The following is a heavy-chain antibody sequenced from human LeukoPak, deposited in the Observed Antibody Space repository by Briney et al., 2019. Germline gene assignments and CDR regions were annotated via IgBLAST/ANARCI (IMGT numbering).Heavy chain of an antibody. CDR1: GFTFSSYS. D-gene: IGHD3-22*01. CDR3: ARAGDYYDSSGYYIDY. CDR2: ISSSSSYI. V-gene: IGHV3-21*01. Sequence: GGSLRLSCAASGFTFSSYSMNWVRQAPGKGLEWVSSISSSSSYIYYADSVKGRFTISRDNAKNSLYLQMNSLRAEDTAVYYCARAGDYYDSSGYYIDYWGQGTLVTVSS. J-gene: IGHJ4*02.